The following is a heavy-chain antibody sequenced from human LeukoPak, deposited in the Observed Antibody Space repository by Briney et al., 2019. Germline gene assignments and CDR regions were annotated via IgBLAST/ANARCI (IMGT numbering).Heavy chain of an antibody. V-gene: IGHV1-69*02. D-gene: IGHD3/OR15-3a*01. CDR3: ARRTDAVDDAFDI. J-gene: IGHJ3*02. CDR2: IIPALDRA. Sequence: SVKVSCKASGDNLHNYTVNWVRQAPRQGLQWMGRIIPALDRANYAHNFQGRLTITADKSTKTAYMELSSLQSEDTGLYFCARRTDAVDDAFDIWGQGTMLIVSS. CDR1: GDNLHNYT.